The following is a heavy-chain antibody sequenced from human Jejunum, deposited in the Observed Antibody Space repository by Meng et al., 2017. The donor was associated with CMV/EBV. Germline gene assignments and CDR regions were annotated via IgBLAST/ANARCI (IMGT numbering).Heavy chain of an antibody. CDR3: ARDPYGGNSGIDY. CDR1: GDSIRMPNNY. J-gene: IGHJ4*02. Sequence: GSGDSIRMPNNYWSWIRQHPVKGLEWIGYIYYNGNTFYNPSLQSRFTMSVDTSKNQFSLHLDSVTAADTAVYYCARDPYGGNSGIDYWGQGTLVTVSS. D-gene: IGHD4-23*01. CDR2: IYYNGNT. V-gene: IGHV4-31*02.